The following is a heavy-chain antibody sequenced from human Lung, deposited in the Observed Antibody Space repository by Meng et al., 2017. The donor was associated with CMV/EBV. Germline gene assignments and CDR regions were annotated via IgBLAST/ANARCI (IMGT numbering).Heavy chain of an antibody. D-gene: IGHD6-19*01. J-gene: IGHJ6*02. CDR2: IRSSYAV. V-gene: IGHV3-69-1*01. Sequence: GGLLRLXGAAPGFSFSDYYMTWIRQAPGKGLEWVSYIRSSYAVDYADSLKGRFTVSRDNGKKSLYLQMNSMRAEDTAVYYCARVLLEERGWYYQGMDVWGQGTTVTVSS. CDR3: ARVLLEERGWYYQGMDV. CDR1: GFSFSDYY.